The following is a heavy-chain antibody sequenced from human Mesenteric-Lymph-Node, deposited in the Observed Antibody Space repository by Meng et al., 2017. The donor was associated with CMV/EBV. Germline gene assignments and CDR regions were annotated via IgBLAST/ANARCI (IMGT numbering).Heavy chain of an antibody. Sequence: GGSLRLSCAASGITFSSYAMSWVRQAPGKGLEWVSAISGSGGSTYYADSVKGRFTISRDNSKNTLSLQMNSLRAEDTAVYFCAREAYGDYAVGYWGQGTLVTVSS. V-gene: IGHV3-23*01. CDR1: GITFSSYA. CDR2: ISGSGGST. D-gene: IGHD4-17*01. J-gene: IGHJ4*02. CDR3: AREAYGDYAVGY.